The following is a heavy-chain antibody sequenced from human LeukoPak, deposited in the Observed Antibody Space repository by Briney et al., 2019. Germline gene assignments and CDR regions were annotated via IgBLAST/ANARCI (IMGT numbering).Heavy chain of an antibody. J-gene: IGHJ4*02. V-gene: IGHV1-69*04. CDR2: IIPILGIA. D-gene: IGHD2-15*01. CDR1: GFTFSSYA. Sequence: PGGSLRLSCAASGFTFSSYAISWVRQAPGQGLEWMGRIIPILGIANYAQKFQGRVTITADKSTSTAYMELSSLRSEDTAVYYCARGLAPTRGGYYFDYWGQGTLVTVSS. CDR3: ARGLAPTRGGYYFDY.